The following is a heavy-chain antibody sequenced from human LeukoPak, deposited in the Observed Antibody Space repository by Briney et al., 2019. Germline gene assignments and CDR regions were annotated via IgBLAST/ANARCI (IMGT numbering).Heavy chain of an antibody. CDR1: GGSFSGYY. Sequence: PSETLSLTCAVYGGSFSGYYWSWIRQPPGKGLEWIGEINHSGSTNYNPSLKSRVTISVDTSKNQFSLKLSSVTAADTAVYYCARGHMRGYDYVWGSYRLTTHHAFDIWGQGTMVTVSS. J-gene: IGHJ3*02. V-gene: IGHV4-34*01. CDR3: ARGHMRGYDYVWGSYRLTTHHAFDI. CDR2: INHSGST. D-gene: IGHD3-16*02.